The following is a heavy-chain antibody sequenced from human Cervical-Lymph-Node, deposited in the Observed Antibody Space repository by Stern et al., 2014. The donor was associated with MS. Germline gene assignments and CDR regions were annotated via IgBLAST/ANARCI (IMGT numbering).Heavy chain of an antibody. CDR2: IYYSGTT. Sequence: QVQLQESGPGLLRPSETLSLTCTVSGASIDHHLWSWIRQPPGKGLEWIGYIYYSGTTNYNASLKGRVAISIDTSRTQFSLRLSSVTAADTAVYYCARATDLWGQGTLVAVSS. CDR1: GASIDHHL. CDR3: ARATDL. J-gene: IGHJ5*02. V-gene: IGHV4-59*11.